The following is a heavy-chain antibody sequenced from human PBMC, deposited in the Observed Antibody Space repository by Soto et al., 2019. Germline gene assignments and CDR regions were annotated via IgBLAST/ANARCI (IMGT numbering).Heavy chain of an antibody. CDR2: ISTSGTYT. J-gene: IGHJ4*02. CDR1: GFSFSDYY. Sequence: QVQLEESGGGLVRPGGSLRLSCAASGFSFSDYYMNWVRQAPGKGLEWLSYISTSGTYTNYADSVKGRFTISRDNARNSLYLRMNSLRVEDTAVYYCARVDTSMDEFDYWGQGTLVIVSS. V-gene: IGHV3-11*06. CDR3: ARVDTSMDEFDY. D-gene: IGHD5-18*01.